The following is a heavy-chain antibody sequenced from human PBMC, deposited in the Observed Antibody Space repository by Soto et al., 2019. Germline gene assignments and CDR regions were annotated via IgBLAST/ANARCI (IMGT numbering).Heavy chain of an antibody. Sequence: EVQLLESGGGLEQPGGSLRLSCAASGFTFGSYAMSWVRQAPGRGLEWVSAVSGSGDSTYYADSVKGRFTISRDNSKNTLYLQMNRLGAEDTAVYYCAKARGSSTPAPGSYWGQGSLVTVSS. CDR3: AKARGSSTPAPGSY. J-gene: IGHJ4*02. CDR2: VSGSGDST. D-gene: IGHD3-16*01. CDR1: GFTFGSYA. V-gene: IGHV3-23*01.